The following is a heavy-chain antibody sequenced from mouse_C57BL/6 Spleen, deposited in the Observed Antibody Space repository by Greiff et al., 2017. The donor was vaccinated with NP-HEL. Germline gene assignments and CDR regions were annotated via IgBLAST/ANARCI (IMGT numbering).Heavy chain of an antibody. CDR2: INPYNGGT. Sequence: VQLQQSGPVLVKPGASVKMSCKASGYTFTDYYMNWVKQSHGKSLEWIGVINPYNGGTSYNQKFKGKATLTVDKSSSTAYMELNSLTSEDSAVYYCAREDRDFAYWGQGTLVTVSA. J-gene: IGHJ3*01. CDR3: AREDRDFAY. D-gene: IGHD2-14*01. CDR1: GYTFTDYY. V-gene: IGHV1-19*01.